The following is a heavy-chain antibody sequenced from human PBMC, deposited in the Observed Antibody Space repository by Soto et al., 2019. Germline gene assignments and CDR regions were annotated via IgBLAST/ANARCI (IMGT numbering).Heavy chain of an antibody. J-gene: IGHJ4*02. CDR1: GFTVSSYA. CDR3: AKDPGTFYDFWSGYYTGIPDY. CDR2: ISGSGGST. V-gene: IGHV3-23*01. Sequence: HGGSPRICCAACGFTVSSYAMSWVRQDPGKGLEWVSAISGSGGSTYYADSVKGRFTISRDNSKNTLYLQMNSLRAEDTAVYYCAKDPGTFYDFWSGYYTGIPDYWGQGTHVTVSS. D-gene: IGHD3-3*01.